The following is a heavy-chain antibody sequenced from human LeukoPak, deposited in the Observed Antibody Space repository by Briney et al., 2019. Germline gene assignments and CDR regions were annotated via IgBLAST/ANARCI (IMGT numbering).Heavy chain of an antibody. D-gene: IGHD3-22*01. CDR3: TRDAEISGYTWYNWFDP. CDR2: IYYTGAT. CDR1: GGSISSYY. V-gene: IGHV4-59*01. Sequence: SETLSLTCTVSGGSISSYYWSWIRQPPGKGLEWLGYIYYTGATKYNPSLESRVTISVDTSKSQFSLQLSSVTAADTAVYYCTRDAEISGYTWYNWFDPWGQGILVTVSS. J-gene: IGHJ5*02.